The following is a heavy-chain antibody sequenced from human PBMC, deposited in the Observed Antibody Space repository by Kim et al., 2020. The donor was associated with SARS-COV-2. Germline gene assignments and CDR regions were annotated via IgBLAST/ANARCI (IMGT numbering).Heavy chain of an antibody. Sequence: SETLSLTCAVYGGSFSGYYWSWIRQPPGKGLEWIGEINHSGSTNYNPSLKSRVTISVDTSKNQFSLKLSSVTAADTAVYYCARCRGAIDYWGQGTLVTVSS. CDR3: ARCRGAIDY. CDR2: INHSGST. CDR1: GGSFSGYY. J-gene: IGHJ4*02. V-gene: IGHV4-34*01.